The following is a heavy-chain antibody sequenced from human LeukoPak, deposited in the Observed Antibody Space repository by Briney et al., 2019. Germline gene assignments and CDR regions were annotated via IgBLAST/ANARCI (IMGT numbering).Heavy chain of an antibody. CDR2: IYYSGT. D-gene: IGHD2-2*01. Sequence: TLSLTCTVSGVSISSGGYYWTWIRQHPGKGLEWSGYIYYSGTYYNTSLKSRVSISEDTSKNQFSLKLTSVTAADTAVYYCARDVGCSDTTCFYYMDVWGKGTTVTVSS. J-gene: IGHJ6*03. CDR1: GVSISSGGYY. V-gene: IGHV4-31*03. CDR3: ARDVGCSDTTCFYYMDV.